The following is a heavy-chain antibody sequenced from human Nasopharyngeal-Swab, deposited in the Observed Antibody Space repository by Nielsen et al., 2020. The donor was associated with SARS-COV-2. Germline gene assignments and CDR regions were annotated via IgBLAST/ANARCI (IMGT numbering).Heavy chain of an antibody. V-gene: IGHV3-33*06. J-gene: IGHJ5*02. CDR2: IWYDGSNK. D-gene: IGHD4-11*01. CDR3: AKFRTTSTPSA. CDR1: GFTFNNYG. Sequence: GESLKISCAASGFTFNNYGMHWVRQAPGKGLEWVALIWYDGSNKYYADSVKGRFTISRDNSENTLYLQMNSLRAEDTAVYYCAKFRTTSTPSAWGQGTLVTVSA.